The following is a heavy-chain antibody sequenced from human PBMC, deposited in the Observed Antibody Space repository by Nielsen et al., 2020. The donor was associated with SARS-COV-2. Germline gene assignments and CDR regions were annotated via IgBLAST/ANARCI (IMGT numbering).Heavy chain of an antibody. V-gene: IGHV4-30-4*01. D-gene: IGHD3-10*01. J-gene: IGHJ4*02. CDR3: ARFVDFDASGNHFVFDY. CDR2: IYYSGST. CDR1: GGSISSGDYY. Sequence: SETLSLTCTVSGGSISSGDYYWSWIRQPPGKGLEWIGYIYYSGSTYYNPSLKSRVTISVDTSKNQFSLKVSSVIAADTAVYYCARFVDFDASGNHFVFDYWGQGALVTVSS.